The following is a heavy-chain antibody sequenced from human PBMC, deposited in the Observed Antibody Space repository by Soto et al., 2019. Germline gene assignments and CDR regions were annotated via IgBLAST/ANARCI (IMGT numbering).Heavy chain of an antibody. V-gene: IGHV4-61*01. CDR2: IYYSGST. CDR3: ARPRGPTSGVFES. D-gene: IGHD3-10*01. CDR1: GDSVSSGFYY. Sequence: QVQLQESGPGLLKPSETLSLTCSVSGDSVSSGFYYWTWIRQSPVKGLEWIGNIYYSGSTEYNPYLTSRVTRSFNMSKNQLSLTLTSVTAADAAVYFCARPRGPTSGVFESWGQGTTVTVSS. J-gene: IGHJ3*02.